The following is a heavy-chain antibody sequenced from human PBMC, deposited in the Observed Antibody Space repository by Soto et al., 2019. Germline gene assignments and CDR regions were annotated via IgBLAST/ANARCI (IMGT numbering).Heavy chain of an antibody. V-gene: IGHV3-21*01. J-gene: IGHJ4*02. CDR3: ARDQRGARKANPFDY. Sequence: PGGSLRLSCAASGFTFSSYSMNWVRQAPGKGLEWVSSISSSSSYIYYADSVKGRFTISRDNAKNSLYLQMNSLRAEDTAVYYCARDQRGARKANPFDYWGQGTLVNVSS. D-gene: IGHD1-26*01. CDR2: ISSSSSYI. CDR1: GFTFSSYS.